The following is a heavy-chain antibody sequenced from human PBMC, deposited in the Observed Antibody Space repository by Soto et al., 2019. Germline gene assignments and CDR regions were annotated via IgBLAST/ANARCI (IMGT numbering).Heavy chain of an antibody. CDR2: IIPIFGTA. CDR3: SRDRSGWPTANWFGP. D-gene: IGHD6-19*01. CDR1: GGTFSSYA. V-gene: IGHV1-69*01. Sequence: QVQLVQSGAEVKKPGSSVKVSCKASGGTFSSYAISWVRQAPGKGLEWMGGIIPIFGTANYAQKFQGRVTITADESTSTAYMELSSLRSEDTAVYYFSRDRSGWPTANWFGPWGQGTLVTVSS. J-gene: IGHJ5*02.